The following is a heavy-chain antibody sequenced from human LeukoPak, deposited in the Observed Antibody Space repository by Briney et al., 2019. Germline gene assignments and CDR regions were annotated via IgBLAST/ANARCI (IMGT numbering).Heavy chain of an antibody. CDR2: IYTSGST. CDR1: GGSISSGSYY. J-gene: IGHJ4*02. D-gene: IGHD3-3*01. V-gene: IGHV4-61*02. Sequence: SETLSLTCTVSGGSISSGSYYWSWIRQPAGKGLEWIGRIYTSGSTNYNPSLKSRVTISVDTSKNQFSLKLSSVTAADTAVYYCARGDYDFWSGYYRWGQGTLVTVSS. CDR3: ARGDYDFWSGYYR.